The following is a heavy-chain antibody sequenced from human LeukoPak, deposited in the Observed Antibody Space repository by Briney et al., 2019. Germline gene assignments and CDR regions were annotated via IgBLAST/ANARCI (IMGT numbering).Heavy chain of an antibody. CDR1: GGSFSGYY. CDR2: INHSGST. CDR3: AKERDDDNPDFRH. J-gene: IGHJ1*01. V-gene: IGHV4-34*01. D-gene: IGHD5-24*01. Sequence: SETLSLTCAVCGGSFSGYYWSWIRQPPGKGLEWIGEINHSGSTNYNPSLKSRVTISVDTSKNQFSLKLSSVTAADTAVYYCAKERDDDNPDFRHWGQGTLVTVSS.